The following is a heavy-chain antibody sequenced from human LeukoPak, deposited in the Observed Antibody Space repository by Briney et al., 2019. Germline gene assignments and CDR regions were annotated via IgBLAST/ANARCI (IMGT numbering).Heavy chain of an antibody. J-gene: IGHJ4*02. CDR2: IKQDGSEK. V-gene: IGHV3-7*01. CDR1: GFTFSSYW. D-gene: IGHD2-2*01. Sequence: GGSLRLPCAASGFTFSSYWMSWVRQAPGKGLEWVANIKQDGSEKYYVDSVKGRFTISRDNAKNSLYLQMNSLRAEDTAVYYCARQNYCSSTSCYAFDYWGQGTLVTVSS. CDR3: ARQNYCSSTSCYAFDY.